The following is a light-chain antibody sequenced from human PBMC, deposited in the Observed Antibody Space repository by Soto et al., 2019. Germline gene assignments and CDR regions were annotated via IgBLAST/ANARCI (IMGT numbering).Light chain of an antibody. CDR2: AAS. CDR3: QQSYSTPFG. CDR1: QSISSY. V-gene: IGKV1-39*01. J-gene: IGKJ3*01. Sequence: DIQMTQSPSSLSASVGDRVTITCRASQSISSYLNWYQQKPGKAPKILIYAASSLQSGVPSRFSGSGSGTDGTLTISSLKTEDFATYYCQQSYSTPFGFGPGTKVDIK.